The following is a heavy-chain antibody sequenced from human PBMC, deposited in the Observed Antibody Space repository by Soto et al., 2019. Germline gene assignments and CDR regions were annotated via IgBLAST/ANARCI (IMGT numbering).Heavy chain of an antibody. Sequence: GESLKISCKGSGYSFTSYWIGWVRQMPGKGLEWMWIIYPGDSDTRYSPSFQGQVTISADKSISTAYLQWSSLKASDTAMYYCARQKVTTTPHYYGMDVWGQGTTVTVSS. CDR2: IYPGDSDT. D-gene: IGHD4-4*01. V-gene: IGHV5-51*01. CDR1: GYSFTSYW. J-gene: IGHJ6*02. CDR3: ARQKVTTTPHYYGMDV.